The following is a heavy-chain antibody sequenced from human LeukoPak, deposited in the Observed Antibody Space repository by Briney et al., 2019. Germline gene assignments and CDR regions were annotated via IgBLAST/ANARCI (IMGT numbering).Heavy chain of an antibody. J-gene: IGHJ5*01. V-gene: IGHV3-74*03. Sequence: GGSLRLSCAASGFTFSGYWMHWVRQAPGRGLVWVSRINSDGYSITYADSVKGRFTISRDNAKNTLYLQMNSLIAEDTAVYFCARAGYSSEFDSWGQGTLVTVSS. CDR2: INSDGYSI. D-gene: IGHD6-19*01. CDR1: GFTFSGYW. CDR3: ARAGYSSEFDS.